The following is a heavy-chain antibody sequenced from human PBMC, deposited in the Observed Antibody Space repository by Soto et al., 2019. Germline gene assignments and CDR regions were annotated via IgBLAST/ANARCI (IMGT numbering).Heavy chain of an antibody. Sequence: ASVKVSCKASGYTFTSYGISWVRQAPGQGLEWMGWISAYNGNTNYAQKLQGRVTMTTDTSTSTAYMELRSLRSDDTAVYYCARWDIRGLCGGDCYPEGFDYWGQGTLVTVS. CDR3: ARWDIRGLCGGDCYPEGFDY. CDR2: ISAYNGNT. V-gene: IGHV1-18*01. D-gene: IGHD2-21*02. J-gene: IGHJ4*02. CDR1: GYTFTSYG.